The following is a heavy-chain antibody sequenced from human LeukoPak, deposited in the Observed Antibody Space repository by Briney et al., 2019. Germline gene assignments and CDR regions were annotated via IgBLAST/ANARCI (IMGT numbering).Heavy chain of an antibody. Sequence: PSETLSLTCTVSGGSISSSNYYWGWIRQPPGKGLEWIGSIYYSGSTYYNPSLKSRVTISVDTSKNQFSLKLSSVTAADTAVYYCARLRNYHHYCDYWGQGTLVTVSS. D-gene: IGHD5-24*01. V-gene: IGHV4-39*01. CDR2: IYYSGST. J-gene: IGHJ4*02. CDR1: GGSISSSNYY. CDR3: ARLRNYHHYCDY.